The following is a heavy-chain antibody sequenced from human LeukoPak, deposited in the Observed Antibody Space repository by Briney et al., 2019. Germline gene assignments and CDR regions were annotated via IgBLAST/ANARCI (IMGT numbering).Heavy chain of an antibody. J-gene: IGHJ4*02. CDR3: ARRPRSPYYYGSGSYYNGFDY. CDR2: INHSGST. CDR1: GGSFSGYY. V-gene: IGHV4-34*01. D-gene: IGHD3-10*01. Sequence: SETLSLTCAVYGGSFSGYYWSWIRQPPGKGLEWIGEINHSGSTNYNPSLKSRVTISVDTSKNQFSLKLSSVTAADTAVYYCARRPRSPYYYGSGSYYNGFDYWGQGTLVTASS.